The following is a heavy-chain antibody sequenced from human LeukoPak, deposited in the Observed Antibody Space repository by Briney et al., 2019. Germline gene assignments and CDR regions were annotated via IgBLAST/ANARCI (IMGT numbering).Heavy chain of an antibody. J-gene: IGHJ6*03. CDR2: IYYSGST. Sequence: PSETLSLTCTVSGGSISSYYWSWIRQPPGKGLEWIGYIYYSGSTNYNPSLKSRVTISVDTSKNQFSLKLSSVTAADTAVYYCARELRFSSYYCYMDVWGKGTTVTVSS. CDR3: ARELRFSSYYCYMDV. D-gene: IGHD3-3*01. V-gene: IGHV4-59*01. CDR1: GGSISSYY.